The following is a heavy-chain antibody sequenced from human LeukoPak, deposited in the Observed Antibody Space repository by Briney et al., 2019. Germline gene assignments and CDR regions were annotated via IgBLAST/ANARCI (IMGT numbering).Heavy chain of an antibody. CDR2: ISAYNGNT. CDR3: ARDPPTYYYDSSGRTFDY. D-gene: IGHD3-22*01. CDR1: GYTFTSYG. V-gene: IGHV1-18*01. J-gene: IGHJ4*02. Sequence: ASVKVSCKASGYTFTSYGISWVRQAPGQGLGWMGWISAYNGNTNYAQKLQGRVTMTTDTSTSTAYMELRSLRSDDTAVYYCARDPPTYYYDSSGRTFDYWDQGTLVTVSS.